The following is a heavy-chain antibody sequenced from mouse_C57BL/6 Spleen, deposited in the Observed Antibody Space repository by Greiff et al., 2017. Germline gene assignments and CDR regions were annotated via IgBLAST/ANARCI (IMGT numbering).Heavy chain of an antibody. J-gene: IGHJ4*01. CDR3: TRRAYDGSSPLTYAMDY. CDR1: GYTFTDYE. D-gene: IGHD1-1*01. V-gene: IGHV1-15*01. Sequence: QVQLQQSGAELVRPGASVTLSCKASGYTFTDYEMHWVKQTPVHGLEWIGAIDPETGGPAYNQKFKGKAILTADKSSSTAYMELRILSSEDSAVYYWTRRAYDGSSPLTYAMDYWGQGTSVTVSS. CDR2: IDPETGGP.